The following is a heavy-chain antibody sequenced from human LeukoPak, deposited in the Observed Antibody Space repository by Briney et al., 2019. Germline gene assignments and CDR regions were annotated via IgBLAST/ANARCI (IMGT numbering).Heavy chain of an antibody. J-gene: IGHJ4*02. CDR1: GFTFSSYA. Sequence: GGSLRLSCAASGFTFSSYARHWVRQAPGKGLEWVAVISYDGSNKYYADSVKGRFTISRDNSKNTLYLQMNSLRAEDTAVYYCARDRCSSTSCSYFDYWGQGTLVTVSS. CDR3: ARDRCSSTSCSYFDY. D-gene: IGHD2-2*01. CDR2: ISYDGSNK. V-gene: IGHV3-30-3*01.